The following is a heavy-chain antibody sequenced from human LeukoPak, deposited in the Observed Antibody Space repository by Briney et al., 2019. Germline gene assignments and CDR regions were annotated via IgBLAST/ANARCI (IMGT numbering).Heavy chain of an antibody. CDR3: ARDLCSSTSCYERGFDY. J-gene: IGHJ4*02. D-gene: IGHD2-2*01. CDR2: IYYSGST. V-gene: IGHV4-59*01. Sequence: SETLSLTCTVSGGSISSYYWSWIRQPPRKGLEWIGYIYYSGSTNYNPSLKSRVTISVATSKNQFSLKLSSVTAADTAVYYCARDLCSSTSCYERGFDYWGQGTLVTVSS. CDR1: GGSISSYY.